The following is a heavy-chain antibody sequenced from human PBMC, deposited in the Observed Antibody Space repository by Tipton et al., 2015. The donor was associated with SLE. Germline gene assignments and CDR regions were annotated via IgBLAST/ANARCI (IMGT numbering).Heavy chain of an antibody. CDR2: IRYDGSNK. V-gene: IGHV3-30*02. D-gene: IGHD1-1*01. J-gene: IGHJ5*02. Sequence: SGFTFSSYDMHWVRQAPGKGLEWVAFIRYDGSNKYYADSVKGRFTISRDNSKNTLYLQMNSLRAEDTAVYYCAKDGNWNLFNWFDPWGQGTLVTVST. CDR3: AKDGNWNLFNWFDP. CDR1: GFTFSSYD.